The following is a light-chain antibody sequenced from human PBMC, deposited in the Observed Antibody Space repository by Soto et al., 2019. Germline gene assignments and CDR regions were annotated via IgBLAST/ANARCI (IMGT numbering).Light chain of an antibody. CDR3: QQANSVPWT. CDR1: QRISSW. CDR2: ATS. V-gene: IGKV1-12*01. J-gene: IGKJ1*01. Sequence: IQRTESPASVAASVGDRVILTCRASQRISSWLAWYHQRPGKAPKLLIYATSTLETGVPSRFSGSGSGRDFTLTISSLQPEDLGTYFCQQANSVPWTFGQGTKVDIK.